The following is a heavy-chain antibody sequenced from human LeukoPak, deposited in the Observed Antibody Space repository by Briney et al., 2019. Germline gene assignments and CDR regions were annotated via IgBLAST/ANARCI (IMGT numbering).Heavy chain of an antibody. CDR1: GGSVTGYS. CDR3: AGGYTTYWAFDY. D-gene: IGHD6-25*01. CDR2: IHNTGST. J-gene: IGHJ4*02. Sequence: PSETLSLTCSVSGGSVTGYSWSWVRQPPGKGLEWIGYIHNTGSTIYNPSLKSGISISVDTSKNQFSLKMSSVTASDTAVYYCAGGYTTYWAFDYWGQGALVIVSS. V-gene: IGHV4-4*09.